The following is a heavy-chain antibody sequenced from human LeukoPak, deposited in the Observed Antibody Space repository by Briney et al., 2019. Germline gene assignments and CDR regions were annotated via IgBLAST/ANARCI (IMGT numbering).Heavy chain of an antibody. CDR3: ARTGDYSRSAGGWFEP. CDR2: IYYSGRT. D-gene: IGHD4-11*01. V-gene: IGHV4-61*01. J-gene: IGHJ5*02. CDR1: GGSVSSSSYY. Sequence: PSETLSLTCTVSGGSVSSSSYYWSWIRQPPGKGLEWIGYIYYSGRTNYNPSLKSRVTISVDTSKNQFSLRLTSVTTADTAVYFCARTGDYSRSAGGWFEPWGQGNLVTVSS.